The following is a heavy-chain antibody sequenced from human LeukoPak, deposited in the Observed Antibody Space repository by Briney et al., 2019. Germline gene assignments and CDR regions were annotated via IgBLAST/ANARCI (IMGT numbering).Heavy chain of an antibody. CDR2: TYYRSQWYN. V-gene: IGHV6-1*01. CDR3: ARDKVNQRGVLFDY. J-gene: IGHJ4*02. CDR1: GDSVSSNSAA. D-gene: IGHD4/OR15-4a*01. Sequence: QTLSLTCAISGDSVSSNSAAWNWIRHSPSRGLEWLVRTYYRSQWYNAYAVAVKSRITINPDTSKNQFSLQLNSVTPEDTAVYYCARDKVNQRGVLFDYWGQGTLVTVSS.